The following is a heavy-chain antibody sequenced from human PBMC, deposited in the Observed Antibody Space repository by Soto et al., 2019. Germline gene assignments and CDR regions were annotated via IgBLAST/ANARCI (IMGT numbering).Heavy chain of an antibody. D-gene: IGHD1-26*01. CDR3: AIPGAGDFDY. CDR2: IYHSGTT. J-gene: IGHJ4*02. Sequence: PSETLSLTCAVWGASISNTDWWSWVRQPPGKGLEWIGEIYHSGTTNCDPSLKSRVTISLDKSKSLFSLTLTSLTAADTAVYYCAIPGAGDFDYWGQGTLVTVSS. CDR1: GASISNTDW. V-gene: IGHV4-4*02.